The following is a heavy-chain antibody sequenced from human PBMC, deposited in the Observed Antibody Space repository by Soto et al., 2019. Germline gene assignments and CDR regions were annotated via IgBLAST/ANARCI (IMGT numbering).Heavy chain of an antibody. CDR1: GGSISSSSYY. Sequence: SETLSLTCTVSGGSISSSSYYWGWIRQPPGKGLEWIGSIYYSGSTYYNPSLKSRVTISVDTSKNQFSLKLSSVTAADTAVYYCARRIAARGYYYYYYMAVWGKGTTVPVAS. V-gene: IGHV4-39*01. CDR3: ARRIAARGYYYYYYMAV. D-gene: IGHD6-6*01. J-gene: IGHJ6*03. CDR2: IYYSGST.